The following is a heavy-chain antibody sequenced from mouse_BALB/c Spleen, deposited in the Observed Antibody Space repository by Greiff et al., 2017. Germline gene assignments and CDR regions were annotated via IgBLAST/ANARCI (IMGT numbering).Heavy chain of an antibody. Sequence: VQLVESGPGLVAPSQSLSITCTVSGFSLTGYGVNWVRQPPGKGLEWLGMIWGDGSTDYNAAFMSRLSITKDNSKSQVFFKMNSLQADDTAIYYCAKIPYWGQGTLVTVSA. CDR3: AKIPY. CDR2: IWGDGST. V-gene: IGHV2-6-7*01. CDR1: GFSLTGYG. J-gene: IGHJ3*01.